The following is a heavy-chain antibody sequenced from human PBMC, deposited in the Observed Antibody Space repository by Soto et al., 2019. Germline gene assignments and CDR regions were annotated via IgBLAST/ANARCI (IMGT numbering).Heavy chain of an antibody. CDR2: IYYSGST. CDR3: ARDRPHNWFE. CDR1: GGSISSSSYY. D-gene: IGHD1-1*01. J-gene: IGHJ4*02. V-gene: IGHV4-39*02. Sequence: SETLSLTCTVSGGSISSSSYYWGWIRQPPGKGLEWIGSIYYSGSTYYADSVKGRFTISRDNAKNMLYLQMNSLGAEDTAVYYCARDRPHNWFEWGQGTLVTVSS.